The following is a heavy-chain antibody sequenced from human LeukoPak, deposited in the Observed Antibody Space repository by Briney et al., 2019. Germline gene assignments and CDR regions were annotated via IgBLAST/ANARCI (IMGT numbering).Heavy chain of an antibody. CDR3: ARDDRSSAGAVDY. Sequence: PSETLSLTCAVYGGSLSGYYWSWIRQPPGKGLEWIGEINHSGSTNYNPSLKSRVTISVDTSKNQFSLKLSSVTAADTAVYYCARDDRSSAGAVDYWGQGTLVTVSS. D-gene: IGHD6-6*01. CDR2: INHSGST. CDR1: GGSLSGYY. J-gene: IGHJ4*02. V-gene: IGHV4-34*01.